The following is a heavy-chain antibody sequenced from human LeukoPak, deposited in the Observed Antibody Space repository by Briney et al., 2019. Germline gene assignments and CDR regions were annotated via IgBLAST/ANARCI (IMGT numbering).Heavy chain of an antibody. Sequence: GGSLRLSCAASGFTVSSNYMSWVRQAPGEGLEWVSVINSRGSTYYADSVKGRFTISRENSKNTLYLQMNSLRAEHTAVYYCASTFRSYWYYFDYWGQGTLVTVSS. CDR3: ASTFRSYWYYFDY. CDR2: INSRGST. D-gene: IGHD1-26*01. J-gene: IGHJ4*02. CDR1: GFTVSSNY. V-gene: IGHV3-53*01.